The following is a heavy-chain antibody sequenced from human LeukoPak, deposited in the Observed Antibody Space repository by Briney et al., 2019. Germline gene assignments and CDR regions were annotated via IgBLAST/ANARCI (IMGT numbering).Heavy chain of an antibody. CDR2: ISGSGGST. V-gene: IGHV3-23*01. J-gene: IGHJ3*02. CDR3: AKGVAAGPGAFDI. D-gene: IGHD6-13*01. Sequence: PGGSLRLSCAASGFTFSSYAMSRVRQAPGKGLEWVSAISGSGGSTYYADSVKGRFTISRDNSKNTLYLQMNSLRVEDTAVYYCAKGVAAGPGAFDIWGQGTMVTVSS. CDR1: GFTFSSYA.